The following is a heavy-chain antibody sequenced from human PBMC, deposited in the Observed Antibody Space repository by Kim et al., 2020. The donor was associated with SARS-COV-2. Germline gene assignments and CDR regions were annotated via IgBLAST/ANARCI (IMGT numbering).Heavy chain of an antibody. CDR3: ARDLGFLESYFDY. CDR1: GFTFSSYA. Sequence: GGSLRLSCAASGFTFSSYAMHWVRQAPGKGLEWVAVISYDGSNKYYADSVKGRFTISRDNSKNTLYLQMNSLRAEDTAVYYCARDLGFLESYFDYWGQGTLVTVSS. V-gene: IGHV3-30*04. D-gene: IGHD3-3*01. J-gene: IGHJ4*02. CDR2: ISYDGSNK.